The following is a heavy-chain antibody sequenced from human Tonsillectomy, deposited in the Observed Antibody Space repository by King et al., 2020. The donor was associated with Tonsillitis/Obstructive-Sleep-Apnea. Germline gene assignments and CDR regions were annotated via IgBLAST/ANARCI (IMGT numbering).Heavy chain of an antibody. CDR1: GFTFSSYS. V-gene: IGHV3-64D*06. CDR2: INNDGGYT. Sequence: VQLVESGGGLVQPGGSLRLSCSASGFTFSSYSMHWVRQAPGKGLEYVSGINNDGGYTPYADSVKGRFSTSRDNSKKTLYLQMNSLRVEETALYYCVKSLAQGLAPHDCWGRGILVTVSP. J-gene: IGHJ4*02. D-gene: IGHD3-3*02. CDR3: VKSLAQGLAPHDC.